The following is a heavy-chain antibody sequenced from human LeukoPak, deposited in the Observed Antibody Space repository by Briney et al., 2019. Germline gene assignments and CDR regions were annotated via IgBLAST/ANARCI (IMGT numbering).Heavy chain of an antibody. J-gene: IGHJ4*02. CDR1: GVSISSYR. V-gene: IGHV4-59*01. Sequence: TSETLSLTCNVSGVSISSYRWNWIRQPPGKGLEWIGYISYDSNTNYNSSLKSRVTLSVDTSKNQFSLNLKSVTAADAAIYYCTRGYYEHFDCWGQGTLVTVTS. CDR2: ISYDSNT. CDR3: TRGYYEHFDC. D-gene: IGHD3-22*01.